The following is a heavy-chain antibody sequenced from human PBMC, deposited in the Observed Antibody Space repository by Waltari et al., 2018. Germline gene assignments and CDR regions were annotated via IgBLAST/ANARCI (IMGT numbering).Heavy chain of an antibody. Sequence: QLQLQESGPGLVKPSETLSLSCSVSGDSISSSNYYWGLIRPPPGTRLEWIASVYYSGTPYDIPSLTRRVTIAADTARSQFYRRLTSVTATDTAGYYCARSSAGMPRWVGDYWGQGILVTVSS. D-gene: IGHD1-26*01. V-gene: IGHV4-39*01. J-gene: IGHJ4*02. CDR2: VYYSGTP. CDR1: GDSISSSNYY. CDR3: ARSSAGMPRWVGDY.